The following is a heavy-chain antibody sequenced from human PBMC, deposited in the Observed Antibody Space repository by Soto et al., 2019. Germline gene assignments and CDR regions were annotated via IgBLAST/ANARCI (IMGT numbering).Heavy chain of an antibody. CDR2: INHSGST. Sequence: PSDTLSLTCAVYGGSFSGYYWSWIRQPPGKGLEWIGEINHSGSTNYNPSLKSRVTISVDTSKNQFSLKLSSVTAADTAVYYCARAKYQLPIDYWGQGTLVTVSS. CDR1: GGSFSGYY. CDR3: ARAKYQLPIDY. J-gene: IGHJ4*02. D-gene: IGHD2-2*01. V-gene: IGHV4-34*01.